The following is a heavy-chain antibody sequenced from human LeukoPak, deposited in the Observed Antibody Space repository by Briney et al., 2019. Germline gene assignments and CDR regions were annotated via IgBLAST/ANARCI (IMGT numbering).Heavy chain of an antibody. J-gene: IGHJ4*02. CDR3: TTWSSQFDY. D-gene: IGHD6-6*01. V-gene: IGHV3-15*01. Sequence: GGSLRLSCAASGFTFSDTWMTWVRQAPGKGLECVGFIQSKTDGGTTDSATPVKGRFTVSRDDSENTLYLQMSSLKTEDTAVYYCTTWSSQFDYWGQGTLVTVSS. CDR1: GFTFSDTW. CDR2: IQSKTDGGTT.